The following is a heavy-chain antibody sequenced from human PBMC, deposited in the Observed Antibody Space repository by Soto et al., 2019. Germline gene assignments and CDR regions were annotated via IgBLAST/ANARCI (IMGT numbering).Heavy chain of an antibody. CDR2: VTGSGDKT. Sequence: EVQLLESGGGAVQPGGSLRLSCAASGFTFSNHAMSWVRQVPGQGLEWVATVTGSGDKTYYADSVKGRFTISRDNSQSTLFLQTTSLRAEDTAVYYVARSVGPSYYYYMGVWGKGTTLTVSS. CDR1: GFTFSNHA. D-gene: IGHD2-15*01. CDR3: ARSVGPSYYYYMGV. V-gene: IGHV3-23*01. J-gene: IGHJ6*03.